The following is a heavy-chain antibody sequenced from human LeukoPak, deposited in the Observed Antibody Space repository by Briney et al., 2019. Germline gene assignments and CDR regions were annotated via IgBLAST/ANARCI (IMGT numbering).Heavy chain of an antibody. CDR3: ARTPTLGIWYFDL. Sequence: PSETLSLTCTVSGGSISSYYWSWIRQPPGKGLGWLGYIYYSGSTNYHPSLKSRVTISVDTSKNQFSLKLSSVTAADTAVYYCARTPTLGIWYFDLWGRGTLVTVSS. CDR1: GGSISSYY. CDR2: IYYSGST. J-gene: IGHJ2*01. V-gene: IGHV4-59*01. D-gene: IGHD7-27*01.